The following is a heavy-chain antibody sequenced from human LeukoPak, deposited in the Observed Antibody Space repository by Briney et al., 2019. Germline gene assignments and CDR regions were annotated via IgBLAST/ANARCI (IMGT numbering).Heavy chain of an antibody. Sequence: GRSLRLSCVASGFTFGTHAMSWVRQVPGKGLEWVSGISRGSITYYSDSVKGRFTISRDNSRATLFLQMNSLRAEDTAVYYCGEGGIYGDSGDYWGQGTPVSVSS. CDR2: ISRGSIT. CDR1: GFTFGTHA. J-gene: IGHJ4*02. CDR3: GEGGIYGDSGDY. D-gene: IGHD4-17*01. V-gene: IGHV3-23*01.